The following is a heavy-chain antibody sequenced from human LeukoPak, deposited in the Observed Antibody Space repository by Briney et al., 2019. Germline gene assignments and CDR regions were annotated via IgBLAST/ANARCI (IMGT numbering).Heavy chain of an antibody. V-gene: IGHV3-30*18. J-gene: IGHJ4*02. CDR2: ISYDGSNK. CDR3: AKERLKAVAASNFDY. CDR1: GFTFSSYG. Sequence: PGGSLRLFCAASGFTFSSYGMHWVRQAPGKGLEWVAVISYDGSNKYYADSVKGRFTISRDNSKNTLYLQMNSLRAEDTAVYYCAKERLKAVAASNFDYWGQGTLVTVSS. D-gene: IGHD6-19*01.